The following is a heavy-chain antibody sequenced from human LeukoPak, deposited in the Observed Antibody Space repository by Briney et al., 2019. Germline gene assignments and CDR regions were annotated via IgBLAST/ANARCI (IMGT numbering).Heavy chain of an antibody. CDR2: VNGNGGST. CDR3: AKSLYGGCDY. D-gene: IGHD3-16*02. J-gene: IGHJ4*02. Sequence: GGSLRLSCAAYGFRFSTYAMSWVRQAPGKGLEWVSGVNGNGGSTSYADSVKGRFTIFRDNSKNTVYLQMNNLRDEAMAVYYCAKSLYGGCDYWGQGTVVTVSS. V-gene: IGHV3-23*01. CDR1: GFRFSTYA.